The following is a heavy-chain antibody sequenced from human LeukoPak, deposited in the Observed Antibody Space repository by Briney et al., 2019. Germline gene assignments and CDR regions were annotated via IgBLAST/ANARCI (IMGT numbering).Heavy chain of an antibody. Sequence: ASVTVSCKASGYTFTGYYMHWVRQAPGQGLEWMGWINPNSGGTNYTQKFQGRVTMTRDTSISTAYMELSRLRSDDTAMYYCASYSGSYSSDFDYWGQGTLVTVSS. CDR2: INPNSGGT. J-gene: IGHJ4*02. CDR1: GYTFTGYY. CDR3: ASYSGSYSSDFDY. V-gene: IGHV1-2*02. D-gene: IGHD1-26*01.